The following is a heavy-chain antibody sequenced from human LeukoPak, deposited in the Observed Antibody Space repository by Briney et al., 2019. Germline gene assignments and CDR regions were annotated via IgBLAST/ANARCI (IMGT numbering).Heavy chain of an antibody. CDR2: INHSGST. D-gene: IGHD2-21*02. CDR3: ARDRSCRGGDCYYAFDI. V-gene: IGHV4-34*01. J-gene: IGHJ3*02. CDR1: GGSFSGYY. Sequence: PSETLSLTCAVYGGSFSGYYWSWIRQPPGKGLEWIGEINHSGSTNYNPSLKSRVTISVDTSKNQFSLKLSSVTAADTAVYYCARDRSCRGGDCYYAFDIWGQGTMVTVSS.